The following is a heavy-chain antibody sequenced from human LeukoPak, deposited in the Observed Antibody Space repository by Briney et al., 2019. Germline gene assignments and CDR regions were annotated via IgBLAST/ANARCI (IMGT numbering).Heavy chain of an antibody. D-gene: IGHD2-21*02. CDR1: GFTFSGSP. CDR3: TRQKVGTSTFDY. V-gene: IGHV3-73*01. J-gene: IGHJ4*02. CDR2: IRSKADNYAT. Sequence: GGSLRLSCAASGFTFSGSPMHWVRQASGKGLEWVGRIRSKADNYATAYAASVRGKLTISRDDSKNTAYLQMNSLKTEDTAVYYCTRQKVGTSTFDYWGQGTLVTVSS.